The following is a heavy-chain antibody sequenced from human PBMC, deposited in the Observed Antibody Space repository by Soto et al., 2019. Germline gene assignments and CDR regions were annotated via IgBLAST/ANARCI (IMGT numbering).Heavy chain of an antibody. V-gene: IGHV3-33*01. CDR2: TRHDGSNT. CDR1: GFTFSGYG. CDR3: ARDGVGTTSYFGYFDY. J-gene: IGHJ4*02. D-gene: IGHD1-26*01. Sequence: GGSLRLSCAASGFTFSGYGMHWVRQAPGKGLEWVAVTRHDGSNTYYADSVRGRFTISRDNSNKMLYLQMNSLRAEDTAVYYCARDGVGTTSYFGYFDYWGQGTLVTVSS.